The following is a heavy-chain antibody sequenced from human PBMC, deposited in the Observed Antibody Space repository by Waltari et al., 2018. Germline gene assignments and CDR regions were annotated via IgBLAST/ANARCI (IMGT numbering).Heavy chain of an antibody. D-gene: IGHD2-15*01. CDR3: ASGVDISSDY. J-gene: IGHJ4*02. CDR1: GGSLSSSSYY. CDR2: IYYSGST. Sequence: QLQLQESGPGLVKPSETLSLTCTVSGGSLSSSSYYWGWIRQPPGTGLEWIGSIYYSGSTYDNPALKSRVTISVDTSKNQFSLKLSSVTAADTAVYYWASGVDISSDYWGQGTLVTVSS. V-gene: IGHV4-39*01.